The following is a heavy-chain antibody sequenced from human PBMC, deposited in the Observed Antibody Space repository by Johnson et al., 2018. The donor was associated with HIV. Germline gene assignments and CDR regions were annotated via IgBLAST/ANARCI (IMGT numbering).Heavy chain of an antibody. J-gene: IGHJ3*02. D-gene: IGHD2-2*01. CDR1: GFTFSSYD. CDR2: IGIAGDT. V-gene: IGHV3-13*01. CDR3: ARGRCGSTRCGLSAAFDI. Sequence: EQLVESGGGLVQPGGSLRLSCAASGFTFSSYDMHWVRQVTGKGLEWVSGIGIAGDTYYPGSVKGRFTITREDAKNSLYLQMNTLRAGDTAVYYCARGRCGSTRCGLSAAFDIWGQGTLVTVSS.